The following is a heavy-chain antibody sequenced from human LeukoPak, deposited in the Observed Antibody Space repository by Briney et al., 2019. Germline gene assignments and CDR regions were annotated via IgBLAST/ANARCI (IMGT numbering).Heavy chain of an antibody. J-gene: IGHJ2*01. D-gene: IGHD3-22*01. CDR2: ISGSGGST. Sequence: GSLRLSCAASGFTFSSYARSWVRQAPGKGLEWVSAISGSGGSTYYADSVKGRFTISRDNSKNTLYLQMNSLRAEDTAVYYCAKDRHYYDSSGYYYWNFDLWGRGTLVTVSS. CDR1: GFTFSSYA. CDR3: AKDRHYYDSSGYYYWNFDL. V-gene: IGHV3-23*01.